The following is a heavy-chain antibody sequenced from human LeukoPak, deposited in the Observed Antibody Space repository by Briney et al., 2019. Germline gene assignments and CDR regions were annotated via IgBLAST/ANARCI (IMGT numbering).Heavy chain of an antibody. V-gene: IGHV1-46*01. CDR3: ARDNSVGDNAWWFDP. CDR1: GYTFTSYA. CDR2: INPTGGST. Sequence: ASVKVSCKASGYTFTSYAMHWVRQAPGQRLEWMGLINPTGGSTGYAQKFQGRVTMTRDMSTSTDYMELSSLRSEDTAICYCARDNSVGDNAWWFDPWGQGTLVTVSS. D-gene: IGHD1-26*01. J-gene: IGHJ5*02.